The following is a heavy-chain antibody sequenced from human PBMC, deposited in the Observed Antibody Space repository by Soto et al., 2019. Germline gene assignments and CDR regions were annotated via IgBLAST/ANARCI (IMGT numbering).Heavy chain of an antibody. V-gene: IGHV5-10-1*01. CDR3: ARRDNHSGLDV. CDR2: IDPSDSYT. D-gene: IGHD1-20*01. J-gene: IGHJ6*02. CDR1: GYSFNSYC. Sequence: GESLHISSEGSGYSFNSYCISWVSQMPGKGLEWMGRIDPSDSYTNYSPSFQGHVTISADKSISTAYLQWSSLKASDTAMYYCARRDNHSGLDVWGQGTTVTVSS.